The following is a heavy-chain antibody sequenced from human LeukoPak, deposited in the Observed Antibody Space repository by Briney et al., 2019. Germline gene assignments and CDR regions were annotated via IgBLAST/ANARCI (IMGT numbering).Heavy chain of an antibody. CDR1: GFTFSSYG. CDR2: ISGSGGST. V-gene: IGHV3-23*01. D-gene: IGHD1-1*01. J-gene: IGHJ4*02. Sequence: GGSLRLSCAASGFTFSSYGMSWVRQAPGKGLEWVSAISGSGGSTYYADSVKGRFTISRGNSKNTLYLQMNSLRAEDTAVYYCAKDAGTTRSFYYFDYWGQGTLVTVSS. CDR3: AKDAGTTRSFYYFDY.